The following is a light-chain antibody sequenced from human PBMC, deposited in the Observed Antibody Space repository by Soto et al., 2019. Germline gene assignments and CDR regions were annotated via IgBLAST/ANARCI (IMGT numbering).Light chain of an antibody. CDR2: EAS. J-gene: IGKJ4*01. Sequence: IVLTQSPDTLSLSPKERTTLSGRASQSVSNYFAWYQQKPGQAPRLLIYEASNRATGIPARFSGSGSGTDFTLTISSLEPEDFAVYYCPQRSNWPPLTFGGGTKV. CDR1: QSVSNY. V-gene: IGKV3-11*01. CDR3: PQRSNWPPLT.